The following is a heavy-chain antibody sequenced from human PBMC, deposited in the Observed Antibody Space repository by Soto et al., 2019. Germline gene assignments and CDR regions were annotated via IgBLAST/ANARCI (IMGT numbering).Heavy chain of an antibody. CDR2: IWYDGSNK. Sequence: PWGSLRISCAASGFTVSSYGMHWVRQAPGKGLEWVAVIWYDGSNKYYADSVKGRFTTSRDDSKNSLYLQMNSLKTEDTAVYYCTRGLVDSSPPYTYHGMDVWDQGTTVTVSS. CDR1: GFTVSSYG. J-gene: IGHJ6*02. CDR3: TRGLVDSSPPYTYHGMDV. V-gene: IGHV3-33*01. D-gene: IGHD3-9*01.